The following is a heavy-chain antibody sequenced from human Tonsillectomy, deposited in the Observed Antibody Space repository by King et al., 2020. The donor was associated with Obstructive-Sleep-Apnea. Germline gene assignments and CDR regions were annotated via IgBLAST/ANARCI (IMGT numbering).Heavy chain of an antibody. Sequence: VQLVESGGGLVRPGGSLRLSCAASGFTFSDYYMSWIRQAPGKGLEWVSYISSSGTTIYYADSVKGRFTISRDNAKNSLYLQMNSLGADDTAVYYCARDMGEGTKGPHFDYWGQGTLVTVSS. CDR2: ISSSGTTI. J-gene: IGHJ4*02. V-gene: IGHV3-11*01. CDR3: ARDMGEGTKGPHFDY. D-gene: IGHD2-21*01. CDR1: GFTFSDYY.